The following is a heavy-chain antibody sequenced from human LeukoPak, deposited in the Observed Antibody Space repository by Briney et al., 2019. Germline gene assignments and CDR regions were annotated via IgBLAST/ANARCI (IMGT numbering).Heavy chain of an antibody. J-gene: IGHJ6*03. CDR2: IYSGGST. D-gene: IGHD4-17*01. Sequence: PGGSLRLSCAASGFTVSSTYMSWVRQAQGKGLDWVSVIYSGGSTYYADSVKGRFTISRDNSKNTLYLQMNSLRAEDTAVYYCARSYGDYVNYYYYYYMDVWGKGTTVTVSS. CDR3: ARSYGDYVNYYYYYYMDV. V-gene: IGHV3-53*01. CDR1: GFTVSSTY.